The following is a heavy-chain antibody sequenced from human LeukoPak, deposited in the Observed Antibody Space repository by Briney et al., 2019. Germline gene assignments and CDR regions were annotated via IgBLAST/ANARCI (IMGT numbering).Heavy chain of an antibody. CDR3: AKGYCDSTSCPVDY. CDR1: GFIFSRYG. V-gene: IGHV3-30*18. D-gene: IGHD2-2*01. CDR2: TSYDGSDK. Sequence: GGSLRLSCAASGFIFSRYGMHWVRQAPGKGPEWVAVTSYDGSDKYYADSVKGRFTISRDNSKNTLYLQMNSLRAEDTAVYYCAKGYCDSTSCPVDYWGQGTLVTVSS. J-gene: IGHJ4*02.